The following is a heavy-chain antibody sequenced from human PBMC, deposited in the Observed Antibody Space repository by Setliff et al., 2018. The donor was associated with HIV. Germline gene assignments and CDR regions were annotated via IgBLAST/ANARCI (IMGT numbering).Heavy chain of an antibody. V-gene: IGHV4-59*08. CDR2: VSYSGST. CDR1: GGSFSGYY. Sequence: PSETLSLTCAVYGGSFSGYYWSWIRQPPGKGLEWLGYVSYSGSTNFNPSLESRLAMSVDMSKNHFSLKLRSVTAADTAVYYCARHGHFYDSSSSDAFDIWGHGTMVTVSS. CDR3: ARHGHFYDSSSSDAFDI. D-gene: IGHD3-22*01. J-gene: IGHJ3*02.